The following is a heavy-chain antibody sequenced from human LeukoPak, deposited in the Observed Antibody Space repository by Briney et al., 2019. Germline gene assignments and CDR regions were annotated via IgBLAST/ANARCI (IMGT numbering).Heavy chain of an antibody. CDR3: ARDKWLTTTHYFDY. CDR1: GYRFTSFW. Sequence: GESLKISCKASGYRFTSFWIGWVRQMPGKGLEWVSSISSSSSYIYYADSVKGRFTVSRDNAKNSVYLQMNSLRAEDTAVYYCARDKWLTTTHYFDYWGQGTLVTASS. J-gene: IGHJ4*02. CDR2: ISSSSSYI. D-gene: IGHD4-11*01. V-gene: IGHV3-21*01.